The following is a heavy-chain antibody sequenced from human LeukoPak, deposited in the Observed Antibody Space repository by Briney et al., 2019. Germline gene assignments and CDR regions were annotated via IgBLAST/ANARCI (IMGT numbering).Heavy chain of an antibody. J-gene: IGHJ5*02. D-gene: IGHD2/OR15-2a*01. CDR2: IYYTGST. CDR3: PRQTRLVGGNSALGWLDP. CDR1: DDSISISSYF. V-gene: IGHV4-39*01. Sequence: SETLSLTCTVSDDSISISSYFWGWIRQPPGKGLEWIGTIYYTGSTYYTPSLKSRVTISIDTSNNQFSLILSSVTAADTAVYYRPRQTRLVGGNSALGWLDPWGQGTLVTVSS.